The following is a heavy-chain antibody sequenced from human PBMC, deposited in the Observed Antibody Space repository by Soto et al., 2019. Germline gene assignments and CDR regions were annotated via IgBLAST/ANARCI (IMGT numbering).Heavy chain of an antibody. CDR1: GFIFPNFA. J-gene: IGHJ6*02. Sequence: QVRLEESGGGVVQPGRSLRLSCAASGFIFPNFAFHWIRQAPGKGLEWVAGISSDGTTRYYADSVKGRFSISRDNFKDPLSLQTHTLRPEDTAVYYSATDPTPFAGPSRVYYGLDVWGQGTTVTVSS. V-gene: IGHV3-30-3*01. CDR2: ISSDGTTR. CDR3: ATDPTPFAGPSRVYYGLDV.